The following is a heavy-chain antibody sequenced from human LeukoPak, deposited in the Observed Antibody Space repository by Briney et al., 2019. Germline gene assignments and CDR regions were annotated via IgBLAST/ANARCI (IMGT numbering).Heavy chain of an antibody. CDR3: TTVDDSSGYYQFDY. D-gene: IGHD3-22*01. V-gene: IGHV3-15*01. Sequence: GGSLRLSCAASGFTFSNAWMSWVRQAPGKGLEWVGRIKSKTDGGTTDYAAPVKGRFTISRDDSKNTLYLQMNSLKTEDTAVYYCTTVDDSSGYYQFDYWGQGTLVTVSS. CDR2: IKSKTDGGTT. CDR1: GFTFSNAW. J-gene: IGHJ4*02.